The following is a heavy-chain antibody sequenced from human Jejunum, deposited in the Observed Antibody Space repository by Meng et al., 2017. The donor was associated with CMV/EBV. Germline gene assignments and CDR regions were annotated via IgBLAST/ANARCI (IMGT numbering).Heavy chain of an antibody. Sequence: VQLQESAPGLVKPSQTPSLTCSVSGGSIGSGDYYWSWIRQPPGKGLEWIGYIHDTGSTYYNPSLKSRVDISLGTSRNHFSLTLSSVTAEDTAVYFCARGSIFVSFDSWGQGTLVTVSS. CDR2: IHDTGST. V-gene: IGHV4-30-4*08. CDR1: GGSIGSGDYY. J-gene: IGHJ4*02. D-gene: IGHD3-3*01. CDR3: ARGSIFVSFDS.